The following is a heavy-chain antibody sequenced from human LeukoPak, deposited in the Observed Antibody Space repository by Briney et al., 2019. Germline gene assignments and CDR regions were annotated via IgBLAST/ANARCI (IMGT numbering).Heavy chain of an antibody. D-gene: IGHD1-7*01. V-gene: IGHV3-7*03. CDR3: ARPKNRENYWRAFDI. CDR2: IKQDGNEK. CDR1: GFTFSDYW. Sequence: PGGSLRLSCVASGFTFSDYWMTWVRQAPGTGLEWVANIKQDGNEKYYVDSVKGRFTISRDNAKNSLHLQMDNLRAEDTAVYYCARPKNRENYWRAFDIWGQETMVTVSS. J-gene: IGHJ3*02.